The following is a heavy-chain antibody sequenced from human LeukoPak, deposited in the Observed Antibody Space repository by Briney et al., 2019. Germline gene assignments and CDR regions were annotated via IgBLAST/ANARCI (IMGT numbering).Heavy chain of an antibody. CDR2: ISGSGGST. Sequence: GGALRLSCAASGFTSSSYAMSWVRHGPGEGLEWVSAISGSGGSTYYADSVKGRFTISRDNSKNTLYLQMNRLRAEDTAVYYCAKDVKVVVTEAFDIWGQGTMVTVSS. D-gene: IGHD2-21*02. CDR1: GFTSSSYA. J-gene: IGHJ3*02. V-gene: IGHV3-23*01. CDR3: AKDVKVVVTEAFDI.